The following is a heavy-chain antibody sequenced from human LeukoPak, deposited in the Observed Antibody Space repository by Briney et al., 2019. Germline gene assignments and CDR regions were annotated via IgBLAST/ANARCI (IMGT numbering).Heavy chain of an antibody. D-gene: IGHD5-18*01. CDR2: IIPILGIA. V-gene: IGHV1-69*02. Sequence: SVKVSCKASGGTFSSYTISWVRQAPGQGLEWMGRIIPILGIANYAQKFQGRVTITTDESTSTAYMELSSLRSEDTAVYYCAAHSKVSYGYIEGIPFDYWGQGTLVTVSS. J-gene: IGHJ4*02. CDR3: AAHSKVSYGYIEGIPFDY. CDR1: GGTFSSYT.